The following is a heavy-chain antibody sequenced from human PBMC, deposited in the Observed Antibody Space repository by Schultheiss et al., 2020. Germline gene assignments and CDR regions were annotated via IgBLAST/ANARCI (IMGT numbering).Heavy chain of an antibody. CDR3: ARMWRARGYTFGFDY. V-gene: IGHV4-34*01. CDR1: GGSFSGYY. CDR2: IYHNGST. J-gene: IGHJ4*02. D-gene: IGHD5-12*01. Sequence: SETLSLTCAVYGGSFSGYYWSWIRQPPGKGLEWIGEIYHNGSTNYKSSLKSRVTISVDTSKKQFSLKLSSVTAADTAVYYCARMWRARGYTFGFDYWGQGTLGTVSS.